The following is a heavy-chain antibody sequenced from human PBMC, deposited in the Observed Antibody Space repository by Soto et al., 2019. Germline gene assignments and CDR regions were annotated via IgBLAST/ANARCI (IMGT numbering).Heavy chain of an antibody. CDR2: ISYEGSNK. CDR1: GFTFSSYG. CDR3: AKDLDGDDFWSGLPYGMDV. D-gene: IGHD3-3*01. J-gene: IGHJ6*02. Sequence: QVQLVESGGGVVQPGRSLRLSCAASGFTFSSYGMHWVRQAPGKGLEWVAVISYEGSNKYYADSVKGRFTISRDNSKNTLYLQMNSLRAEDTAVYYCAKDLDGDDFWSGLPYGMDVWGQGTTVTVSS. V-gene: IGHV3-30*18.